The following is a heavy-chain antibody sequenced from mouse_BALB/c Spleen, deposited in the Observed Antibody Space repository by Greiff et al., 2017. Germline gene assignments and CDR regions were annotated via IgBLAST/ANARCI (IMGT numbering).Heavy chain of an antibody. D-gene: IGHD1-3*01. J-gene: IGHJ3*01. V-gene: IGHV5-12-1*01. CDR3: ARQLGNNDGFAY. Sequence: EVQLVESGGGLVKPGGSLKLSCAASGFAFSSYDMSWVRQTPEKRLEWVAYISSGGGSTYYPDTVKGRFTISRDNAKNTLYLQMSSLKSEDTAMYYCARQLGNNDGFAYWGQGTLVTVSA. CDR2: ISSGGGST. CDR1: GFAFSSYD.